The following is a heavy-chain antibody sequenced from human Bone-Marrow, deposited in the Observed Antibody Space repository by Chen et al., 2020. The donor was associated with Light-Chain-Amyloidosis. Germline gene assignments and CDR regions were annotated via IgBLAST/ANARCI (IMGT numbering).Heavy chain of an antibody. V-gene: IGHV4-38-2*02. J-gene: IGHJ6*02. CDR1: GYSVSSGYS. CDR3: AREGKYYYGSGTYYDFYYYGMDV. D-gene: IGHD3-10*01. Sequence: QVQLQESGPGLVKSSETLSLTCAVSGYSVSSGYSWGWIRQPPGKGLEWIGSIYSSGSTYYNPSLKSRVTISVDTSKNQFSLKLSSVTAADTAVYYCAREGKYYYGSGTYYDFYYYGMDVWGQGTTVTVSS. CDR2: IYSSGST.